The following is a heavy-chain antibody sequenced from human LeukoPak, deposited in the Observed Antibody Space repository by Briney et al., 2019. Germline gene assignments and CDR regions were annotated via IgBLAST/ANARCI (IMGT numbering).Heavy chain of an antibody. J-gene: IGHJ4*02. D-gene: IGHD3-10*01. CDR2: INPNSGGT. Sequence: GASVKVSCKASGGTFSSYAISWVRQAPGQGLEWMGWINPNSGGTNYAQKFQGRVTMTRDTSISTAYMELSRLRSDDTAVYYCARERPSVRGVIGYWGQGTLVTVSS. CDR3: ARERPSVRGVIGY. V-gene: IGHV1-2*02. CDR1: GGTFSSYA.